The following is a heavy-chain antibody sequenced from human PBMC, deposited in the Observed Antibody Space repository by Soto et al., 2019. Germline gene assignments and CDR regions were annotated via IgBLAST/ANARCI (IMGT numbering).Heavy chain of an antibody. D-gene: IGHD2-2*01. CDR1: GYSFTSYW. V-gene: IGHV5-51*01. CDR2: IYPGDSDT. CDR3: ARQYCSSTSCYYYYGMDV. J-gene: IGHJ6*02. Sequence: PGESRKGSCRGSGYSFTSYWIGWVRQMPGKDLEWMGIIYPGDSDTRYSPSFQGQVTISADKSISTAYLQWSSLKASDTAMYYCARQYCSSTSCYYYYGMDVWGQGTTVTVSS.